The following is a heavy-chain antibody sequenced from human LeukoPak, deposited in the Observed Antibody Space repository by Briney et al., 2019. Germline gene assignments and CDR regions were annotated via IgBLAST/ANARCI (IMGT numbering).Heavy chain of an antibody. CDR3: ARETMSSSWTYDY. CDR2: ISSSSSIK. Sequence: GGSLRLSCVASGFTFSNYNMNWVRQASGKGLEWVSYISSSSSIKYYADSVKGRFTISRDNAENSLFLQMISLRDKDTAVYYCARETMSSSWTYDYWGQGTLVTVSS. D-gene: IGHD6-13*01. CDR1: GFTFSNYN. J-gene: IGHJ4*02. V-gene: IGHV3-48*02.